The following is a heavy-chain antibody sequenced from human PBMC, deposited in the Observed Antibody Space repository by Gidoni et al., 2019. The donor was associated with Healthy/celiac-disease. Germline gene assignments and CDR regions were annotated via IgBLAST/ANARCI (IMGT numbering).Heavy chain of an antibody. V-gene: IGHV3-30*18. Sequence: QVQLVESGGGVVQPGRSLRLSCAASGFTFSSYGMHWVRQAPGKGLEWVAVISYDGSNKYYADSVKGRFTISRDNSKNTLYLQMNSLRAEDTAVYYCAKVSSWTDYWGQGTLVTVSS. CDR3: AKVSSWTDY. CDR2: ISYDGSNK. J-gene: IGHJ4*02. CDR1: GFTFSSYG. D-gene: IGHD6-13*01.